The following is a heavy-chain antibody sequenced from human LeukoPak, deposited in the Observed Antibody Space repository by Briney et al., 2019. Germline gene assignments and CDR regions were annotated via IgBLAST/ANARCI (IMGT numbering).Heavy chain of an antibody. CDR1: GYTLTELS. CDR2: FDPEDGET. CDR3: ATAYDSSGYYYLYSQH. D-gene: IGHD3-22*01. V-gene: IGHV1-24*01. J-gene: IGHJ1*01. Sequence: GASVKVSCKVSGYTLTELSMHWVRQAPGKGLGWMGGFDPEDGETIYAQKFQGRVTMTEDTSTDTAYMELSSLRSEDTAVYYCATAYDSSGYYYLYSQHWGQGTLVTVSS.